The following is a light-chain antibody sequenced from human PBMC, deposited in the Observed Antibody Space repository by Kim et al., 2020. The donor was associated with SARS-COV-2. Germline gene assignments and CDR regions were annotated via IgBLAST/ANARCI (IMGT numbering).Light chain of an antibody. J-gene: IGKJ2*01. CDR2: DAS. CDR3: HQRSNWPPYT. V-gene: IGKV3-11*01. CDR1: QSVTSY. Sequence: LSPGKRATLSGSDSQSVTSYLAWYQRKPGRAPRLLIYDASSRATGIPARFSGSGSGTDFTLTISSLEPEDFAVYYCHQRSNWPPYTFGQGTKLEI.